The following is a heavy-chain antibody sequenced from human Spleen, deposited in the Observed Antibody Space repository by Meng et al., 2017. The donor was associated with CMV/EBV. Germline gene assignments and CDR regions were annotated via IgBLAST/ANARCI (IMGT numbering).Heavy chain of an antibody. J-gene: IGHJ5*02. Sequence: SETLSLTCAVSGGSVSSSKWWSWVRQPPGKGLEWIGEIYHSGYTNYNPSLKIRSTISVDKSKNQFSLKLSSVTAADTAVYYCARELRPNWFDPWGQGTLVTVSS. CDR3: ARELRPNWFDP. V-gene: IGHV4-4*02. CDR1: GGSVSSSKW. D-gene: IGHD4-17*01. CDR2: IYHSGYT.